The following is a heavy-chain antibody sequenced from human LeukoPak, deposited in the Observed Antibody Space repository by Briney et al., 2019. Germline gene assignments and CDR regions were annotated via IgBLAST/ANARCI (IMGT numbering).Heavy chain of an antibody. J-gene: IGHJ6*02. D-gene: IGHD3-10*02. CDR1: GFTFTSSA. CDR3: ARGPVEEVFGVSTED. CDR2: IVVGSGNT. Sequence: SVKVSCKASGFTFTSSAVQWVRQARGQRLEWIGWIVVGSGNTNYAQKFQERVTITRDMSTSTAYMELSSLRSEDTAVYYCARGPVEEVFGVSTEDWGQGTTVTVFS. V-gene: IGHV1-58*01.